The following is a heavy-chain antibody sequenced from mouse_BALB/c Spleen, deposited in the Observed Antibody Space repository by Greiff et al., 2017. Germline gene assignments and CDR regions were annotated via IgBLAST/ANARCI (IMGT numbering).Heavy chain of an antibody. J-gene: IGHJ3*01. CDR3: ARYDYDGEFAY. D-gene: IGHD2-4*01. CDR1: GYTFSSYW. CDR2: ILPGSGST. Sequence: QVQLQQSGAELMKPGASVKISCKATGYTFSSYWIEWVKQRPGHGLEWIGEILPGSGSTNYNEKFNGKATFTADTSSNTAYMQLSSLTSEDSAVYYCARYDYDGEFAYWGQGTLVTVSA. V-gene: IGHV1-9*01.